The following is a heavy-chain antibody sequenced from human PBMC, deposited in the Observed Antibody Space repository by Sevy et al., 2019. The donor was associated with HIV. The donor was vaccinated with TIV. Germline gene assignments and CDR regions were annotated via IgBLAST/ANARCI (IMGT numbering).Heavy chain of an antibody. CDR3: ARDSRFWGPRSGNYYFFDY. J-gene: IGHJ4*02. CDR2: IGGSGYNT. V-gene: IGHV3-21*01. D-gene: IGHD3-10*01. CDR1: GFTFSSYR. Sequence: GGSLRLSCEASGFTFSSYRMSWVRQAPGKGLEWVSSIGGSGYNTYYADSVKGRFTISRDNAKNSLYLQMNSLRAEDTAVYYCARDSRFWGPRSGNYYFFDYWGQGNLVTVSS.